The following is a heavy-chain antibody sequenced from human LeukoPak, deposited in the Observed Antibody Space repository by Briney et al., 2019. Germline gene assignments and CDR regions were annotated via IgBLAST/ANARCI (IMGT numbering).Heavy chain of an antibody. CDR1: GYTFTSYD. V-gene: IGHV1-8*01. CDR2: MNPNSGNT. J-gene: IGHJ5*02. CDR3: ARGRGVIKSLNWFDP. D-gene: IGHD3-10*01. Sequence: ASVKVSCKASGYTFTSYDINWVRQATGQGPEWMGWMNPNSGNTGYAQKFQGRVTMTRNTSISTAYMELSSLRSEDTAVYYCARGRGVIKSLNWFDPWGQGTLVTVSS.